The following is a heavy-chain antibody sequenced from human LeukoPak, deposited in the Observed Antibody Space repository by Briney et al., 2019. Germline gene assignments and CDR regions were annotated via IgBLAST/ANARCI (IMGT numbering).Heavy chain of an antibody. Sequence: ASVKVSCKAVGYTFTSYDINWGRQATGQGLEWMGWMNPNSGNTGYAQKFQGRVTMTRTTSISTAYMELSSLRSEDTAVYYCARYSASGGNWGQGTLVTVSS. CDR2: MNPNSGNT. J-gene: IGHJ4*02. CDR1: GYTFTSYD. D-gene: IGHD1-26*01. CDR3: ARYSASGGN. V-gene: IGHV1-8*01.